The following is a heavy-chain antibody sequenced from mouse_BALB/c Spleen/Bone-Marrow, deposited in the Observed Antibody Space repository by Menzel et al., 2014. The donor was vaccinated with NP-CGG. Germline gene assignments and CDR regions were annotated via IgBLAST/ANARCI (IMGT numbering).Heavy chain of an antibody. J-gene: IGHJ2*01. V-gene: IGHV1-80*01. CDR2: IYPGDGDT. CDR3: ARGGISVDY. Sequence: VNLVESGAELVRPGSSVKISCESPGYVFSTYWINWVKQRPGQGLEWIGQIYPGDGDTDYNGKFKDKATLTADKSSNTAYMQLSSLTSEDSAVYFCARGGISVDYWGQGTTLTVSS. CDR1: GYVFSTYW.